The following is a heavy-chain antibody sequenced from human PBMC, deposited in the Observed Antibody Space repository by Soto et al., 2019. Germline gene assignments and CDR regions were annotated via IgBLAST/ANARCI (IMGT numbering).Heavy chain of an antibody. V-gene: IGHV3-33*01. D-gene: IGHD4-17*01. CDR2: IWYDGSNK. CDR1: GFTFSSYG. Sequence: QVQLVESGGGVVQPGRSLRLSCAASGFTFSSYGMHWVRQAPGKGLEWVAVIWYDGSNKYYADSVKGRFTISRDNSKNPLYLQMNSLRAEDTAVYYCARDIPRYGYFDYWGQGTLVTVSS. J-gene: IGHJ4*02. CDR3: ARDIPRYGYFDY.